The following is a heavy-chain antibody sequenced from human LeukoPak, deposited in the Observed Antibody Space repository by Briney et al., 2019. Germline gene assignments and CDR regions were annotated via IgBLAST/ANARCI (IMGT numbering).Heavy chain of an antibody. Sequence: PGRSLRLSCAASGFTFSSYAMHWVRQAPGKGLEWVAVISYDGSNKYYADSVKGRFTISRDNSKNTLYLQMNSLRAEDTAVYYCARELSGSGSLSFDYWGQGNLATVSS. CDR2: ISYDGSNK. V-gene: IGHV3-30*04. D-gene: IGHD3-10*01. CDR3: ARELSGSGSLSFDY. J-gene: IGHJ4*02. CDR1: GFTFSSYA.